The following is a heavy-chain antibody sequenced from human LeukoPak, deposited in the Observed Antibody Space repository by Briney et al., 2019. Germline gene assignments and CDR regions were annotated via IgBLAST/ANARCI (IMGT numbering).Heavy chain of an antibody. CDR3: ARDNLTPYWYFDL. J-gene: IGHJ2*01. V-gene: IGHV3-7*01. D-gene: IGHD4-23*01. CDR1: GFTFSSYW. Sequence: GGSLRLSCAASGFTFSSYWMSWVRQAPGKGLEWVANIKQDGSEKYYVDSVKGRFTISRDNAKNSLYLQMNSLRGEDTAVYYCARDNLTPYWYFDLWGRGTLVSVSS. CDR2: IKQDGSEK.